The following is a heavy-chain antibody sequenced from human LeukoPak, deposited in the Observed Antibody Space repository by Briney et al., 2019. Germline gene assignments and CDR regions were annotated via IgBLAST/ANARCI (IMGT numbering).Heavy chain of an antibody. Sequence: ASVKVSCKASGYTFTAYYMHWVRQAPGQGLEWMGRINPNSGGTNYAQKFQGRVTMTRDTSISTAYMELSRLRSDDTAVYYCARDKADLGYCSSTSCYTHYYYYGMDVWGQGTTVTVSS. CDR2: INPNSGGT. V-gene: IGHV1-2*06. CDR1: GYTFTAYY. CDR3: ARDKADLGYCSSTSCYTHYYYYGMDV. D-gene: IGHD2-2*02. J-gene: IGHJ6*02.